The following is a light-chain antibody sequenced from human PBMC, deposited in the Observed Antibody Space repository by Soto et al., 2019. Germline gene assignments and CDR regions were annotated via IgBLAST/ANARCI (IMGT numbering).Light chain of an antibody. CDR3: QQLKSYPIT. J-gene: IGKJ5*01. V-gene: IGKV1-5*01. Sequence: DIQMTQSPCTLSGSVVGRFTITCLASQSISSWLAWYQQKPGKAPKLLIYSAYTLQSGVPSRFSGSGSGTDFTLTISSLQPEDFATYYCQQLKSYPITFGQGTRLEIK. CDR1: QSISSW. CDR2: SAY.